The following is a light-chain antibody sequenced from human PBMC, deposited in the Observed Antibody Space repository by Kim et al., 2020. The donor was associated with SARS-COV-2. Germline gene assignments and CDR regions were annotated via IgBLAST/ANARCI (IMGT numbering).Light chain of an antibody. CDR2: FDS. CDR3: QVWDTSSDYKYV. Sequence: GKTARINGGGDNSGSNSVQWDKKKSGQDTVLVMYFDSDRTAEITERFSAAKAGNTANMTNNKVEAGDEDDYYCQVWDTSSDYKYVFGNGTKVTVL. CDR1: NSGSNS. V-gene: IGLV3-21*04. J-gene: IGLJ1*01.